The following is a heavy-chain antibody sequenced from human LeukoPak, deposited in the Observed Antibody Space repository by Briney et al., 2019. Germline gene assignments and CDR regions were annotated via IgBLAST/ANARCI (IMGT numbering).Heavy chain of an antibody. Sequence: SQTLSLTCTVSGGSISSGGYYWSWIRQHPGKGLEWIGYIYYSGSTYYNPSLKSRVTISVDTSKNQFSLKLSSVTAADTAVYYCASGNGSGWYGEGAFDIWGQGTMVTVSS. D-gene: IGHD6-19*01. V-gene: IGHV4-31*03. CDR3: ASGNGSGWYGEGAFDI. J-gene: IGHJ3*02. CDR1: GGSISSGGYY. CDR2: IYYSGST.